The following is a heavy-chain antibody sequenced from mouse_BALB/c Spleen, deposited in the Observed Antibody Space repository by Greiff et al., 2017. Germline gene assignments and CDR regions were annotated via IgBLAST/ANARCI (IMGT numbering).Heavy chain of an antibody. J-gene: IGHJ4*01. CDR3: AREDGNYDYYAMDY. Sequence: QVQLKQSGPELVKPGASVKISCKASGYSFTSYYIHWVKQRPGQGLEWIGWIFPGSGNTKYNEKFKGKATLTADTSSSTAYMQLSSLTSEDSAVYFCAREDGNYDYYAMDYWGQGTSVTVSS. CDR2: IFPGSGNT. CDR1: GYSFTSYY. V-gene: IGHV1-66*01. D-gene: IGHD2-1*01.